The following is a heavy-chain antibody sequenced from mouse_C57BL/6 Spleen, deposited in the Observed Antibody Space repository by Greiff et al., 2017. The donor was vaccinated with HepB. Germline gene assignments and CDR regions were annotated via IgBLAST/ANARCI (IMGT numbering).Heavy chain of an antibody. J-gene: IGHJ2*01. V-gene: IGHV1-69*01. CDR2: IDPSDSYT. CDR1: GYTFTSYW. CDR3: AITTVALDY. D-gene: IGHD1-1*01. Sequence: QVQLQQPGAELVMPGASVKLSSKASGYTFTSYWMHWVKQRPGQGLEWIGEIDPSDSYTNYNQKFKGKSTLTVDKSSSTAYMQLSSLTSEDSAVYYCAITTVALDYWGQGTTLTVSS.